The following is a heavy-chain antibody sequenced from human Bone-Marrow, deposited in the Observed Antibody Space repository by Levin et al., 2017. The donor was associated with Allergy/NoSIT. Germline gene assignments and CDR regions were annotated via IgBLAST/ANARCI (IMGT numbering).Heavy chain of an antibody. CDR2: IIPIYNTA. D-gene: IGHD2-15*01. Sequence: KISCKASGGTFNRYIISWVRQAPGQGLEWMGGIIPIYNTAKYAQKFQGRVTIIAEDSPGTGYRELSSLTSEDTAVYYCARDGLGYCSGDNCLDAFDIWGQGTMVIVSS. V-gene: IGHV1-69*01. CDR3: ARDGLGYCSGDNCLDAFDI. J-gene: IGHJ3*02. CDR1: GGTFNRYI.